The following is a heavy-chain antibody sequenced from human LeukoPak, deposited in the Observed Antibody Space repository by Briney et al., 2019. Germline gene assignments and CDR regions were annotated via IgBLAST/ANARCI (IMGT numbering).Heavy chain of an antibody. V-gene: IGHV1-69*05. D-gene: IGHD3-10*01. CDR3: AREGVAGLNYFDY. CDR1: GYTFTSYG. J-gene: IGHJ4*02. CDR2: IIPIFGTA. Sequence: SVKVSCKASGYTFTSYGISWVRQAPGQGLEWMGGIIPIFGTANYAQKFQGRVTITTDESTSTAYMELSSLRSEDTAVYYCAREGVAGLNYFDYWGQGTLVTVSS.